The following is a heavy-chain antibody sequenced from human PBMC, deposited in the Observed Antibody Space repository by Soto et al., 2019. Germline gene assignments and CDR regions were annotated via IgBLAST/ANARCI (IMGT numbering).Heavy chain of an antibody. CDR1: GGTFSSYA. Sequence: QVQLVQSGAEVKKPGSSVKVSCKASGGTFSSYAISWVRQDPGQGLEWMGGTIPIFGTANYAQKFQGRVTITADESMSTAYMELSSLRSEDTAVYYCAREAYCGGDCYSLSAFDIWGQGTMVTVSS. D-gene: IGHD2-21*02. V-gene: IGHV1-69*12. J-gene: IGHJ3*02. CDR3: AREAYCGGDCYSLSAFDI. CDR2: TIPIFGTA.